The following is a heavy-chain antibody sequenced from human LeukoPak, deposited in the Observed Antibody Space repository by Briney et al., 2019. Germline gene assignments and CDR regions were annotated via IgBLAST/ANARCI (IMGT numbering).Heavy chain of an antibody. CDR1: GYTFTGYY. D-gene: IGHD3-9*01. Sequence: GASVKVSCKASGYTFTGYYIHWVRQAPGQGLEWMGWISPNNGDTNYAQNFRGRVTMTRDTSITTAYMEMSTLRSDDTAMYYCSRGSSLTGNRVPSDYWGQGTLVSVSS. CDR3: SRGSSLTGNRVPSDY. V-gene: IGHV1-2*02. CDR2: ISPNNGDT. J-gene: IGHJ4*02.